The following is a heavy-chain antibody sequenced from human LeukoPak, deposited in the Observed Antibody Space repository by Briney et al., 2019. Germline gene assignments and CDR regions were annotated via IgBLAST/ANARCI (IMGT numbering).Heavy chain of an antibody. J-gene: IGHJ3*02. Sequence: GGSLRLSCAASGFTFDDYAMHWVRQAPGKGLEWVSGISWNSGSIGYADSVKGRFTISRDDAKNSLYLQMNSLRAEDTALYYCAKDSILGAFDIWGQGTMVTVSS. CDR2: ISWNSGSI. CDR1: GFTFDDYA. CDR3: AKDSILGAFDI. D-gene: IGHD3-9*01. V-gene: IGHV3-9*01.